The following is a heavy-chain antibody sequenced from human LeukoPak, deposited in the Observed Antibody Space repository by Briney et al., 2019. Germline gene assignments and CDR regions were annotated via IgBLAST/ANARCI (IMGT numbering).Heavy chain of an antibody. CDR2: IYYSGST. Sequence: SQTLSLTCTVSVGSISSGGYYWSWIRQHPGKGLEWIGYIYYSGSTYYNPSLQSRVTISVDTSKNQFSLKLSSVTAADTAVYYCARVATTVSYFDYWGQGTLVTVSS. J-gene: IGHJ4*02. D-gene: IGHD4-17*01. CDR1: VGSISSGGYY. V-gene: IGHV4-31*03. CDR3: ARVATTVSYFDY.